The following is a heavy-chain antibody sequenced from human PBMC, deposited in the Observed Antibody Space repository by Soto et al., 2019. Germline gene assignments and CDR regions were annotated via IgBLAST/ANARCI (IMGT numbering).Heavy chain of an antibody. J-gene: IGHJ4*02. D-gene: IGHD5-18*01. CDR1: GYTFISYA. Sequence: QVQLVQSGAEVKKPGASVKVSCKASGYTFISYAMNWVRQAPGQRLEWMGWINAGNGNTKYSQKFQGRVTIPRDTSASTGYMELSSLRSADTAVYYCARDPGYSYGYNWGQGTLVTVSS. CDR2: INAGNGNT. V-gene: IGHV1-3*01. CDR3: ARDPGYSYGYN.